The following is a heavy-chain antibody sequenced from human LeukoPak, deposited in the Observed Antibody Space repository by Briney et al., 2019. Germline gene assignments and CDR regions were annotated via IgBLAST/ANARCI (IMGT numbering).Heavy chain of an antibody. V-gene: IGHV1-3*01. CDR2: INAGNGNT. D-gene: IGHD3-16*02. CDR3: ARADRLGDYVWGSYRY. CDR1: GYTFTSYA. J-gene: IGHJ4*02. Sequence: ASVKVSCKASGYTFTSYAMHWVRQAPGQRLEWMGWINAGNGNTKYSQKFQGRVTITRDTSASTAYMELSSLRSEDTAVYYCARADRLGDYVWGSYRYWGQGTLVTVSS.